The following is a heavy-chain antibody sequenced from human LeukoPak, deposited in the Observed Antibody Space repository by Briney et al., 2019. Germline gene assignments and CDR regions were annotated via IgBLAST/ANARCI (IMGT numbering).Heavy chain of an antibody. CDR1: GASISSYY. J-gene: IGHJ4*02. V-gene: IGHV4-59*08. CDR2: ISYSGST. Sequence: SVTLSLTCTVSGASISSYYWSWIRQPPGEGLEWIGCISYSGSTNYNPSLKSRVTISADTSKNQVSLTLSSVTAADTAVYYCARHPELYFLDYWGQGTLVTVSS. CDR3: ARHPELYFLDY. D-gene: IGHD2-8*01.